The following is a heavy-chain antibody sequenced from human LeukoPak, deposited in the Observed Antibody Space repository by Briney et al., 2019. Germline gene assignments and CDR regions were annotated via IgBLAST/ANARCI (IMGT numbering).Heavy chain of an antibody. V-gene: IGHV3-7*04. D-gene: IGHD3-22*01. Sequence: PGGSLRLSCAASGFTFSSYWMSWVRQAPGKGLEWVANIKQDGSEKYYVDSVKGRFIISRDNAKNSLYLQMNSLRAEDTAVYYCARVPLKTYYYDSSGYYPVWGQGTLVTVSS. CDR3: ARVPLKTYYYDSSGYYPV. J-gene: IGHJ4*02. CDR2: IKQDGSEK. CDR1: GFTFSSYW.